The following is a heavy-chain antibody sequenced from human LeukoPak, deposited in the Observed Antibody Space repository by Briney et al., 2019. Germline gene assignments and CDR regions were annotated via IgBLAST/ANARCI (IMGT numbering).Heavy chain of an antibody. D-gene: IGHD3-22*01. CDR1: GASISSTNYY. J-gene: IGHJ4*02. CDR2: IYTSGNT. V-gene: IGHV4-61*02. Sequence: NTSETLSLTSTVSGASISSTNYYWNWIRQPAGKGLEWIGRIYTSGNTNYNPSLESRVTISLDTSKNQFSLKLSSVTAADTAVYYCARDPYYYDSSGYYYAQFDYWGQGTLVTVSS. CDR3: ARDPYYYDSSGYYYAQFDY.